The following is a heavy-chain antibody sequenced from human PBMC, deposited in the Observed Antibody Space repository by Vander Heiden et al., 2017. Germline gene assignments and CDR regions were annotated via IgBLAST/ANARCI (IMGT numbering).Heavy chain of an antibody. V-gene: IGHV3-30*01. CDR2: ISHDGRYQ. CDR1: GFTFGYYA. J-gene: IGHJ6*02. Sequence: QVQLVESGGGVVQPGRSLRLSCGVSGFTFGYYAVHWVRQAPGKGLEWVGLISHDGRYQYYGDAVKGRFTISRDNSKNTLYLHMNSLRVEDTARYYCARVGADCSGHDCQGSFGMDVWGQGTTVTVSS. D-gene: IGHD2-15*01. CDR3: ARVGADCSGHDCQGSFGMDV.